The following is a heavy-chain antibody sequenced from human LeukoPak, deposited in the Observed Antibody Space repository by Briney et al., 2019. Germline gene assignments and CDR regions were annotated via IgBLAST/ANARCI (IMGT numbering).Heavy chain of an antibody. CDR3: ASRRWFDP. V-gene: IGHV4-34*01. CDR1: GVSFSGYY. Sequence: SETLSLTCAVYGVSFSGYYWSWIRQPPGKGLEWIWEINHSGSTNYNPSLKSRVTISVDTSKNQSSLKLSSVTAADRAVYYRASRRWFDPGGQGTLVTVSS. CDR2: INHSGST. J-gene: IGHJ5*02.